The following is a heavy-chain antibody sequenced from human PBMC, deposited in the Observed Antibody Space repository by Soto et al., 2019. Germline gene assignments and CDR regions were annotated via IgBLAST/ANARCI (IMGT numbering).Heavy chain of an antibody. CDR2: ISYDGSNK. CDR3: ARGEVYDSSGYVYWYFDL. CDR1: GFTFSSYA. V-gene: IGHV3-30-3*01. J-gene: IGHJ2*01. D-gene: IGHD3-22*01. Sequence: QVQLVESGGGVVQPGRSLRLSCAASGFTFSSYAMHWVRQAPGKGLEWVAVISYDGSNKYYADSVKGRFTISRDNSKNTLYLQMNSLRAEDTAVYYCARGEVYDSSGYVYWYFDLWGCGTLVTVSS.